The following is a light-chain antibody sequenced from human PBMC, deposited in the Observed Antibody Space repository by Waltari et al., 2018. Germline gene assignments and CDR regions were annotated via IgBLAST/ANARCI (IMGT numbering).Light chain of an antibody. V-gene: IGLV2-14*01. J-gene: IGLJ6*01. Sequence: QSAPTQPPSVSGSPGQSVTISCTGTSSDVGAYNYVSWYQQHPGKAPKLMIYGVSKRPSGVSDLFSGSKSDNTASLTISGLQAEDEADYYCCSYTTSSTFVFGSGTKLTVL. CDR2: GVS. CDR1: SSDVGAYNY. CDR3: CSYTTSSTFV.